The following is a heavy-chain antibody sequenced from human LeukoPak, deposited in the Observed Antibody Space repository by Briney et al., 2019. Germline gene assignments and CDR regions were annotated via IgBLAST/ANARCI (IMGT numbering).Heavy chain of an antibody. V-gene: IGHV1-2*02. J-gene: IGHJ5*02. Sequence: ASVKVSCKASGYTFTGYYMHWARQAPGQGLEWMGWINPNSGGTNYAQKFQGRVTMTRDTSISTAYMELSRLRSDDTAVYYCARGQATVKTAYWFDPWGQGTLVTVSS. CDR2: INPNSGGT. D-gene: IGHD4-11*01. CDR1: GYTFTGYY. CDR3: ARGQATVKTAYWFDP.